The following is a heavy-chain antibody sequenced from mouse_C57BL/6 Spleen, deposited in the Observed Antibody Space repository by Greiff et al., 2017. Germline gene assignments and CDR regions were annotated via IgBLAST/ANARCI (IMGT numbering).Heavy chain of an antibody. V-gene: IGHV1-22*01. CDR2: INPNNGGT. CDR3: ARGGGYYFDY. CDR1: GYTFTDYN. J-gene: IGHJ2*01. Sequence: VQLQQSGPELVKPGASVKMSCKASGYTFTDYNMHWVKQSHGKSLEWIGYINPNNGGTSYNQTFKGKATLTVNKSSSTAYMELRSLTSEDAAVYYCARGGGYYFDYWGQGTTLTVSS.